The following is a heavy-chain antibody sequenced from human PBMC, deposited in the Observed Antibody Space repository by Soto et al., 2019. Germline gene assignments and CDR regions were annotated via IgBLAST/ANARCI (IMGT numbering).Heavy chain of an antibody. CDR3: AKINAY. CDR2: IGSSGSII. J-gene: IGHJ4*02. Sequence: ESGGGLVQPGGSLRLSCAASGFTFSSYEMNWVRQAPGKGLEWVAYIGSSGSIIYYSDSVKGRFTISRDNAKNSLYLQMNSLRAEDTAVYYCAKINAYWGQGTLVTVSS. V-gene: IGHV3-48*03. CDR1: GFTFSSYE.